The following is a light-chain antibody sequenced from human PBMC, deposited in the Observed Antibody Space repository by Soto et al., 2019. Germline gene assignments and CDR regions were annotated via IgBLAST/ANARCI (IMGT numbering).Light chain of an antibody. Sequence: QSALTQPRSVSGSPGQSVTISRTGTSSDVGGYNYVSWYQQHPGKAPKLMIYDVSKRPSGVPDRFSGSKSGNTASLTISGLQAEDEADYYCCSYAGSYTPFGTGTKLTVL. V-gene: IGLV2-11*01. CDR3: CSYAGSYTP. J-gene: IGLJ1*01. CDR2: DVS. CDR1: SSDVGGYNY.